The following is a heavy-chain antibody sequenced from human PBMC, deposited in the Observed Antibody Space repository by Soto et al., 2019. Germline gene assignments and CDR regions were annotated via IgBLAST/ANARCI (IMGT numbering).Heavy chain of an antibody. D-gene: IGHD3-3*01. CDR1: GFLLTTSGVG. CDR3: AHRVLRTVFGLVTTTAIYFDF. V-gene: IGHV2-5*02. Sequence: QITLNESGPTQVKPRQTLTLTCTFSGFLLTTSGVGVGWIRQSPGKAPEWLALIYWDDDKRYSPSLKSRLTITKDTSKNQVVLKMADLDPADTATYYCAHRVLRTVFGLVTTTAIYFDFWGQGTPVAVS. J-gene: IGHJ4*02. CDR2: IYWDDDK.